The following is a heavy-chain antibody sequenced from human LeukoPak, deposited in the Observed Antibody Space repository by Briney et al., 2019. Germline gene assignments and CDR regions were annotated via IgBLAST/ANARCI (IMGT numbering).Heavy chain of an antibody. CDR3: ARDSLSGRAKTPVWL. V-gene: IGHV4-34*01. J-gene: IGHJ4*02. D-gene: IGHD4-17*01. CDR1: GGSFSGYY. CDR2: INHSGST. Sequence: SETLSLTCAVYGGSFSGYYWSWIRQPPGKGLEWIGEINHSGSTNYNPSLKSRVTISVDTSKNQFSLKLSSVTAADTAVYYCARDSLSGRAKTPVWLWGQGTLVTVSS.